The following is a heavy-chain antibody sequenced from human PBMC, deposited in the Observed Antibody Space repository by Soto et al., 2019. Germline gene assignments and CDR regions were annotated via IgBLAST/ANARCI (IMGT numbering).Heavy chain of an antibody. J-gene: IGHJ5*02. D-gene: IGHD3-3*01. V-gene: IGHV1-46*01. CDR2: INPSGGST. Sequence: QVQLVQSGAEVKKPGASVKVSCKASGYTFTSYYMHWVRQAPGQGLEWMGIINPSGGSTSYAQKFQGRVTMTRDTSTSTVYMELSSLRSEDTAVYYCARDTGVYYDFWSGYYTGFIGAGGGWFDPWGQGTLVTVSS. CDR3: ARDTGVYYDFWSGYYTGFIGAGGGWFDP. CDR1: GYTFTSYY.